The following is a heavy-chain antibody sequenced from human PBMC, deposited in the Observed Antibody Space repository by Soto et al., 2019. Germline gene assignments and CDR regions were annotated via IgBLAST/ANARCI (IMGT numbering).Heavy chain of an antibody. D-gene: IGHD3-16*01. V-gene: IGHV3-23*01. J-gene: IGHJ3*02. Sequence: PWGSLRLSCVASGFPFISYAISCVRQTPGKGLEWVSGISGSGGRTYYADSVKGRFTISRDNSNNTLSLQMHILRVEDTAVYFCAKGGYYSLFDIWGQGTMVTVSS. CDR3: AKGGYYSLFDI. CDR1: GFPFISYA. CDR2: ISGSGGRT.